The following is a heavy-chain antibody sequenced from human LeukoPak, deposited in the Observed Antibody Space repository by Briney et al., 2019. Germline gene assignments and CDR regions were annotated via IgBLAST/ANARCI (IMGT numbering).Heavy chain of an antibody. CDR2: INPNSGGT. J-gene: IGHJ6*02. Sequence: ASVKVSCKASGYTFTGYYMHWVRQAPGQGLEWMGWINPNSGGTNYAQKFQGRVTMTRDTSISTAYMELSRLRSDDTAVYYCARQFYRPDYWYGMDVWGQGTTVTVSS. V-gene: IGHV1-2*02. CDR1: GYTFTGYY. D-gene: IGHD4/OR15-4a*01. CDR3: ARQFYRPDYWYGMDV.